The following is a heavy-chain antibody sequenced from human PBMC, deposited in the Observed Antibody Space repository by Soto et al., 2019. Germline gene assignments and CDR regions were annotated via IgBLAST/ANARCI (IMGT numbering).Heavy chain of an antibody. CDR2: IKHDGSEQ. Sequence: GGSLRLSCEGSGFTFSNYWMIGVRLAPGRGLEWVANIKHDGSEQNYVDSVKDRFSISRDNAKSSLYLEMNGVRDEDTAIYYCRYFDDSGRRDYWGQGTLVTVSS. V-gene: IGHV3-7*05. J-gene: IGHJ4*02. D-gene: IGHD3-22*01. CDR3: RYFDDSGRRDY. CDR1: GFTFSNYW.